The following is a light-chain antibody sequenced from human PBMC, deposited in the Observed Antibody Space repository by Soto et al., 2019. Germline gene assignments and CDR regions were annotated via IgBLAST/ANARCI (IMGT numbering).Light chain of an antibody. CDR1: SSDIGSHNY. CDR2: DVD. V-gene: IGLV2-14*03. CDR3: CSYAGSYPFV. Sequence: QSALTQPASVSGSPGQSITISCTGGSSDIGSHNYVSWYQQHPGKAPKLMIYDVDNRPSGVSDRFSGSKSGNTASLTISGLQAEDEADYYCCSYAGSYPFVFGTGTKLTVL. J-gene: IGLJ1*01.